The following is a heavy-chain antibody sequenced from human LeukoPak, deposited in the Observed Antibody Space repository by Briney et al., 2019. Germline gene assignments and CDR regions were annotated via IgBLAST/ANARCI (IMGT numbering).Heavy chain of an antibody. CDR3: ARDGYGSGSYGWFDP. CDR2: IYSGST. D-gene: IGHD3-10*01. J-gene: IGHJ5*02. V-gene: IGHV4-59*01. Sequence: PSETLSLTCSVSGASITSSYWSWIRQTPGKGLEWVGNIYSGSTNYIPSFESRVTVSLDTSKNQFSLRLTSVTAADTALYYCARDGYGSGSYGWFDPWGQGTLVTVSS. CDR1: GASITSSY.